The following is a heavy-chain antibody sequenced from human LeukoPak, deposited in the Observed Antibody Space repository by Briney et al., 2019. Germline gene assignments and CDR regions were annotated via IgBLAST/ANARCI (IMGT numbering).Heavy chain of an antibody. Sequence: GGSLRLSCAASGFTFSTYEMNWVRQAPGKRLEWVSYIGSSGNTIYYADSVKGRFTICRDNAKNSLYLQMNSLRAEDTAVYYCARWAGTWFDPWGQGTLVTVSS. V-gene: IGHV3-48*03. CDR2: IGSSGNTI. J-gene: IGHJ5*02. D-gene: IGHD1-1*01. CDR1: GFTFSTYE. CDR3: ARWAGTWFDP.